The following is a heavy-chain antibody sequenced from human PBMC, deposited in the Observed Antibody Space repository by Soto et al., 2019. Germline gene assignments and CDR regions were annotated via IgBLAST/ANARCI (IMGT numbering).Heavy chain of an antibody. D-gene: IGHD3-10*01. CDR3: ARGVPYYSSEKPANFYY. CDR2: ISVSSTYA. J-gene: IGHJ4*02. Sequence: PGGSLRLCCAASGFTFGDYYMSWIRQAPGKGLECVAYISVSSTYANYVDSVEGRFTISRDNAKNSLFLQMNSLRAEDTAVYYCARGVPYYSSEKPANFYYRAQGAPVTVSA. CDR1: GFTFGDYY. V-gene: IGHV3-11*05.